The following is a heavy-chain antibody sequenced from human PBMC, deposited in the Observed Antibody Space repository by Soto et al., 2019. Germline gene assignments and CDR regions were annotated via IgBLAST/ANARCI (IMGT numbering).Heavy chain of an antibody. J-gene: IGHJ4*02. D-gene: IGHD5-12*01. CDR1: SGSISSNNW. CDR3: ARNRLLCYDFDY. CDR2: IHHSGGT. V-gene: IGHV4-4*02. Sequence: QVQLQESGPGLVKPSGTLSLTCAVSSGSISSNNWWSWVRQPPGKGLEWIGEIHHSGGTNYNPSLNSRVTISVDNSKNQFSLILSSVTAADTALYYCARNRLLCYDFDYWGQGTLVTVSS.